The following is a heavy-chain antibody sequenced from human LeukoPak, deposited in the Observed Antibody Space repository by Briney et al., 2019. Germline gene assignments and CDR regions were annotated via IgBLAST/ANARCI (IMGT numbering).Heavy chain of an antibody. CDR1: GGTFSSYA. J-gene: IGHJ4*02. Sequence: SVKVSCKASGGTFSSYAISWVRQAPGQGLEWMGGIIPIFGPANYAQKFQGRVTITTDESTSTVYMELSSLRSEDTAVYYCARVGIAAADRPFDYWGQGTLVTVSS. V-gene: IGHV1-69*05. CDR2: IIPIFGPA. CDR3: ARVGIAAADRPFDY. D-gene: IGHD6-13*01.